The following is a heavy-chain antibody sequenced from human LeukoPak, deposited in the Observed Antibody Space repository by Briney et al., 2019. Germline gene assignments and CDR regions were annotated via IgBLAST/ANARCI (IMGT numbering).Heavy chain of an antibody. CDR1: GGSISNYY. CDR3: ARDRSPEGYYDSSHWDYYHGMDV. D-gene: IGHD3-22*01. Sequence: SETLSLTCTVSGGSISNYYWSWIRQPPGKGLEWIGYIYYSGSTNYNPSLKSRVTISVDTSENQFSLNLSSVTAADTAMYYCARDRSPEGYYDSSHWDYYHGMDVWAKGPRSPSP. J-gene: IGHJ6*02. V-gene: IGHV4-59*01. CDR2: IYYSGST.